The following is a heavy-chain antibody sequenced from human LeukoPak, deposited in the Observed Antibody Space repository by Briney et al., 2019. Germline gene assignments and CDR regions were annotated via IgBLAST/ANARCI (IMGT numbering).Heavy chain of an antibody. CDR1: GYTFTSYG. CDR3: ARTVGAIEGGEFDY. Sequence: ASVKVSCKASGYTFTSYGISWVRQAPGQGLEWMGWISAYNGNTNYAQKLQSRVTMTTDTSTSTAYMELRSLRSDDTAVYYCARTVGAIEGGEFDYWGQGTLVTVSS. CDR2: ISAYNGNT. V-gene: IGHV1-18*01. J-gene: IGHJ4*02. D-gene: IGHD1-26*01.